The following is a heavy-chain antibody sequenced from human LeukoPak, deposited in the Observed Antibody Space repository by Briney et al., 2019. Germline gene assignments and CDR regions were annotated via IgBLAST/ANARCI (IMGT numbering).Heavy chain of an antibody. CDR2: ISGSGGST. CDR3: AKSPSGCSSTSCSPGN. CDR1: GFTFSSYA. J-gene: IGHJ4*02. Sequence: SGGSLRLSCAASGFTFSSYAMSWVRQAPGKGLEWVSAISGSGGSTYYADSVKGRFTISRDNSKNTLYLQMNSLRAEDTAVYYCAKSPSGCSSTSCSPGNWGQGTLVTVSS. D-gene: IGHD2-2*01. V-gene: IGHV3-23*01.